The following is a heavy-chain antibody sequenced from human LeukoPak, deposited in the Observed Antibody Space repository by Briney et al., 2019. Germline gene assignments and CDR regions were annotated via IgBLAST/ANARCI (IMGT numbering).Heavy chain of an antibody. CDR3: ARSAPYYYDSSASATKGVDY. D-gene: IGHD3-22*01. V-gene: IGHV1-18*01. CDR2: ISALHGNT. CDR1: GYTFTSYG. J-gene: IGHJ4*02. Sequence: ASVKVSCKASGYTFTSYGISWVRQAPGPGLEWMGWISALHGNTNYAQQLQGRVTMTTDTSTSTAYMELRSLRSDDTAVYYCARSAPYYYDSSASATKGVDYWGQGTLVTVSS.